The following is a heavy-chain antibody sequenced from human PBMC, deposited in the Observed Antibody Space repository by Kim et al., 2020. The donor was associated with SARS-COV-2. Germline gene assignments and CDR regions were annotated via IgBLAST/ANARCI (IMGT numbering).Heavy chain of an antibody. CDR1: GFTFSKYA. D-gene: IGHD1-26*01. V-gene: IGHV3-23*01. Sequence: GGSLRLACAASGFTFSKYAMSWVRQAPGKGLEWVSVISGSDGKTHYADSVKGRFTISRDNSKNTLYLQMNSLRDDDTAVYYCAKTGGSYWGLDGWGQG. CDR3: AKTGGSYWGLDG. J-gene: IGHJ3*01. CDR2: ISGSDGKT.